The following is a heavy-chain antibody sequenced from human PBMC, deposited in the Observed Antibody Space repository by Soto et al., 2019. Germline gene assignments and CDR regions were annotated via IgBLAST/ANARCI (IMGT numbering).Heavy chain of an antibody. CDR3: AREDFRHSSGSVFEF. Sequence: SVPTTFSDLSISSGSYYRRRIRKPPGKGLEWIGYIYYSGSTNYNPALKSRVTISVDTSKNQFSLKLSSVTAADTAVYYCAREDFRHSSGSVFEFWGQGTLVTVS. J-gene: IGHJ4*02. CDR2: IYYSGST. V-gene: IGHV4-61*01. CDR1: DLSISSGSYY. D-gene: IGHD3-22*01.